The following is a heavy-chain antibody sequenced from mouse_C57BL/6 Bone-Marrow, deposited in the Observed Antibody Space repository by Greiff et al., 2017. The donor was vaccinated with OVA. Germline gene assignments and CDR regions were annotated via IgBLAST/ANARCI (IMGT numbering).Heavy chain of an antibody. CDR3: AMRGSLYFDY. D-gene: IGHD6-1*01. CDR1: GFTFSDYG. CDR2: ISSGSSTI. Sequence: EVHLVESGGGLVKPGGSLKLSCAASGFTFSDYGMHWVRQAPEKGLEWVAYISSGSSTIYYADTVKGRFTISRDNAKNTLFLQMTSLRSEDTAMYYCAMRGSLYFDYWGQGTTLTVSS. V-gene: IGHV5-17*01. J-gene: IGHJ2*01.